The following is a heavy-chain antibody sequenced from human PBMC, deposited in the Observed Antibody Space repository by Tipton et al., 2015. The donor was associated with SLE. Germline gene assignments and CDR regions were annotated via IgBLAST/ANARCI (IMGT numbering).Heavy chain of an antibody. CDR3: ARPLRSPGWYFDL. CDR1: GVSISSTNYH. D-gene: IGHD5-12*01. V-gene: IGHV4-39*07. Sequence: TLSLTCSVSGVSISSTNYHWGWVRPPPGKGLEWIGSIFYGGYTYYNPSLKSRVTMSVDPSENQFSLKLSSVTAADTAVYYCARPLRSPGWYFDLWGRGTLVTVSS. J-gene: IGHJ2*01. CDR2: IFYGGYT.